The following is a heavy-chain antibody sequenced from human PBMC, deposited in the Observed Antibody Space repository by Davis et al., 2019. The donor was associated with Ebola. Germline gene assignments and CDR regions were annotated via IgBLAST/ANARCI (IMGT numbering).Heavy chain of an antibody. CDR1: GFTVSSNY. Sequence: GESLKISCAASGFTVSSNYMSWVRQAPGKGLEWVSVIYSGGSTYYADSVKGRFTISRDNSKNTLYLQMNSLRAEDTAVYYCARRGISGNCSGGSCYYYYGMDVWGQGTTVTVSS. J-gene: IGHJ6*02. CDR2: IYSGGST. D-gene: IGHD2-15*01. CDR3: ARRGISGNCSGGSCYYYYGMDV. V-gene: IGHV3-66*04.